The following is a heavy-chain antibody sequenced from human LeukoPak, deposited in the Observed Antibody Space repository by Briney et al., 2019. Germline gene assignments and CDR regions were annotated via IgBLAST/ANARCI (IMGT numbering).Heavy chain of an antibody. CDR2: INPNSGGT. J-gene: IGHJ4*02. CDR3: ARGEAVAGTFDY. V-gene: IGHV1-2*02. D-gene: IGHD6-19*01. CDR1: GYTFTGYY. Sequence: AASVKVSCKASGYTFTGYYMHWVRQAPGQGLEWMGWINPNSGGTNYAQKFRGRVTMTRDTSISTAYMELSRLRSDDTAVYYCARGEAVAGTFDYWGQGTLVTVSS.